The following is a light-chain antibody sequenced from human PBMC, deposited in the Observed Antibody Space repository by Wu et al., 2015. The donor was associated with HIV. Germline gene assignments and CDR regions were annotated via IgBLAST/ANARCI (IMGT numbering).Light chain of an antibody. J-gene: IGKJ4*01. CDR1: QNIDNY. Sequence: DIQMTQSPSSLSASVGDRITITCRASQNIDNYLNWYQQKPGKAPKLLISAASNLQSGVPSRFSGSGSGTDFTLTITSLEPEDFASYFCQQSYSTPRLAFGGGTKVEIK. CDR2: AAS. V-gene: IGKV1-39*01. CDR3: QQSYSTPRLA.